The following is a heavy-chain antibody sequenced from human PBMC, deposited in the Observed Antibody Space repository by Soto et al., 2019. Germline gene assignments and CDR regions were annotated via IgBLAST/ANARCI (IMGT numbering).Heavy chain of an antibody. Sequence: GGSLRLSCAASGFTFSIYAMHWVRQAPGKGLEWVAVISYDGSNKYYADSVKGRFTISRDNSKNQFSLKLSSVTAADTAVYYCAREGTEDSSGYYSVNGNWFDPWGQGTLVTVSS. CDR3: AREGTEDSSGYYSVNGNWFDP. CDR2: ISYDGSNK. J-gene: IGHJ5*02. CDR1: GFTFSIYA. V-gene: IGHV3-30-3*01. D-gene: IGHD3-22*01.